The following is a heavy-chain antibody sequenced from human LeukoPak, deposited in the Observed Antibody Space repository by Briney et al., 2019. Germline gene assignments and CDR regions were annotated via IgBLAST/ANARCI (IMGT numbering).Heavy chain of an antibody. CDR3: ARSYDSSAYYSTGYYYYYMDV. CDR1: GFTFRSYN. D-gene: IGHD3-22*01. V-gene: IGHV3-21*01. CDR2: ISSSSTNR. Sequence: GGSLRLSCAASGFTFRSYNMNWVRQAPGKGLEWVSSISSSSTNRYYADSLKGRFTISRDNAENSLYLQMNSLRAEDTAVYYCARSYDSSAYYSTGYYYYYMDVWGKGTTVTVSS. J-gene: IGHJ6*03.